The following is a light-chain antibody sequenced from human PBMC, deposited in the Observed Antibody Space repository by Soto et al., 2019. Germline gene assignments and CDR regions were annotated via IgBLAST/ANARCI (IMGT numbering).Light chain of an antibody. V-gene: IGKV3-20*01. Sequence: EIVLTQSPGTLSLSPGEIATLSCRASQSVSSSYLAWYQQKPGQAPRLFIYGASSRATGIPDRFSGSGSGTDFTLTISRLEPEDFAVYYCHQYGGSPTTFGQGTKVDIK. CDR1: QSVSSSY. CDR2: GAS. J-gene: IGKJ1*01. CDR3: HQYGGSPTT.